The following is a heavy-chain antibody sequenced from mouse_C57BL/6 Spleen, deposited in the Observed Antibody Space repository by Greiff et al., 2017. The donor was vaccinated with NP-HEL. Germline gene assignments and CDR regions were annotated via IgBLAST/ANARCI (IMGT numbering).Heavy chain of an antibody. CDR2: IDPENGDT. V-gene: IGHV14-4*01. CDR1: GFNIKDDY. CDR3: TTESDYGGFAY. Sequence: EVQLQQSGAELVRPGASVKLSCTASGFNIKDDYMHWVKQRPEQGLEWIGWIDPENGDTEYASKFQGKATITADTSSNTAYLQLSSLTSEDTAVYYCTTESDYGGFAYWGQGTLVTVSA. D-gene: IGHD2-4*01. J-gene: IGHJ3*01.